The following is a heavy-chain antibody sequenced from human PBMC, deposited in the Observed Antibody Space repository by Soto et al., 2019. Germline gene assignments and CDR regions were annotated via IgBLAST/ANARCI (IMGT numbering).Heavy chain of an antibody. CDR2: ISYDGSNK. Sequence: TGGSLRLSCAASGFTFSSYAMHWVRQAPGKGLEWVAVISYDGSNKYYADSVKGRFTISRDNSKNTLYLQMNSLRADDTAVYYCARDVLFDPWGQGTLVTVSS. V-gene: IGHV3-30-3*01. D-gene: IGHD3-10*01. CDR1: GFTFSSYA. CDR3: ARDVLFDP. J-gene: IGHJ5*02.